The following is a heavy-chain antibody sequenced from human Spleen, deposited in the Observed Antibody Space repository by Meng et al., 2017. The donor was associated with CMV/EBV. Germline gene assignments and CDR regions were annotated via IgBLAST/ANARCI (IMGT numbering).Heavy chain of an antibody. CDR1: GYIFMAYG. CDR3: AREGGWSEYSSSSIDY. J-gene: IGHJ4*02. V-gene: IGHV1-69*10. Sequence: SVKVSCKTSGYIFMAYGISWVRQAPGQGLEWMGGIIPILGIANYAQKFQGRVTITADKSTSTAYMELSSLRSEDTAVYYCAREGGWSEYSSSSIDYWGQGTLVTVSS. D-gene: IGHD6-6*01. CDR2: IIPILGIA.